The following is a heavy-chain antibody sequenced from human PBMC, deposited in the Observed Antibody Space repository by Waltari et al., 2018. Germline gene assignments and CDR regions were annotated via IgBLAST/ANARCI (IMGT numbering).Heavy chain of an antibody. V-gene: IGHV4-61*09. CDR3: ARVGDYRGFY. Sequence: QVQLQESGPGLEKPSQTLSLTCTVSGGSISSGGYYWTWIRQPDGKGLEWIGYIYSSERVKYNPSRESRVTISVDTSKNQFSLQRRSVTAADTAMYYCARVGDYRGFYWGQGIVVTVSS. J-gene: IGHJ4*02. CDR1: GGSISSGGYY. CDR2: IYSSERV. D-gene: IGHD4-17*01.